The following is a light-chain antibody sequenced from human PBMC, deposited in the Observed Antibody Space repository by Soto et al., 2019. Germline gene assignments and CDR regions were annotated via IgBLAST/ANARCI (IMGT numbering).Light chain of an antibody. V-gene: IGLV2-14*01. CDR3: SSYTSSSTLV. J-gene: IGLJ2*01. CDR2: DVS. Sequence: QSALTQPASVSGSPGQSITISCTGTSSDVGGYNYVSWYQQHPGKAPKLMIYDVSNRPSGVSNRFSGSKSANTASLTISGLQAEDEADYHCSSYTSSSTLVFAGGTKLTVL. CDR1: SSDVGGYNY.